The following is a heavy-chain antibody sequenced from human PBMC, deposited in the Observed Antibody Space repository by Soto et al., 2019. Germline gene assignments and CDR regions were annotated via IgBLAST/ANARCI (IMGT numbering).Heavy chain of an antibody. CDR3: ARGGQYSYYGFLYVGMDV. V-gene: IGHV1-18*04. D-gene: IGHD3-3*01. CDR1: GYTFTNHG. J-gene: IGHJ6*02. Sequence: ASVKVSCKASGYTFTNHGISWVRQAPGQGLEWMGWISAHNGNTNYAQNFQGRVTMTTDRSTSTASMDLRSLRSDDTAIYYCARGGQYSYYGFLYVGMDVWGQGTTVTVSS. CDR2: ISAHNGNT.